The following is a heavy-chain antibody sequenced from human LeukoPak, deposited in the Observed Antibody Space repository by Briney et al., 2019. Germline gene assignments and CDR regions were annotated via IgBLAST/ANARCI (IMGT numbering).Heavy chain of an antibody. CDR2: ISYDASNK. V-gene: IGHV3-30-3*01. J-gene: IGHJ4*02. CDR1: GFTFSSYA. D-gene: IGHD4-17*01. Sequence: GGSLRLSCAASGFTFSSYAMNWVRQAPGKGLEWVALISYDASNKYYADSVKGRFTISRDNSKNTLYLQMNSLRAEDTAVYYCASSENDYGDPLDFWGQGTLVTVSS. CDR3: ASSENDYGDPLDF.